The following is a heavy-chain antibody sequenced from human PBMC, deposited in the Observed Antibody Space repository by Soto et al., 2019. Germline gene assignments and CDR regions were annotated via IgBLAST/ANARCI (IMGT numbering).Heavy chain of an antibody. CDR1: GGTFNSYA. CDR3: ARERSGYNRGALEY. V-gene: IGHV1-69*01. Sequence: QVQLVQSGAEVKKPGSSVKVSCKSSGGTFNSYAISWVRQAPGQGLDWIGWIIPSFEKGNYAQKFQGRLSISADESSTTVYMELHSLTSEDSATYSCARERSGYNRGALEYWGQGTQVTVTS. CDR2: IIPSFEKG. D-gene: IGHD5-12*01. J-gene: IGHJ4*02.